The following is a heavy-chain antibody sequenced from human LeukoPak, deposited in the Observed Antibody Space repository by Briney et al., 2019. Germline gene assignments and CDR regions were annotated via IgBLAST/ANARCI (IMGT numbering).Heavy chain of an antibody. V-gene: IGHV4-34*01. D-gene: IGHD2-15*01. J-gene: IGHJ5*02. Sequence: PSETLSLTCAVYGGSFSGYYWSWIRQPPGKGLEWIGEINHSGRTNYNPSIKSRVTISVDTSKNQFSLKLSSVTAADTAVYYCARLHKGRRFDPWGQGTLVTVSS. CDR2: INHSGRT. CDR1: GGSFSGYY. CDR3: ARLHKGRRFDP.